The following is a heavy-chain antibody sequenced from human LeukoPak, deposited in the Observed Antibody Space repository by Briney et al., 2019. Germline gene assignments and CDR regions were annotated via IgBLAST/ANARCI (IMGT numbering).Heavy chain of an antibody. Sequence: PSETLSLTCTASGGSISSSSYCWGWIRQPPGKGLEWISNIYYSGISYYNPPLKSRVTISVDTSKNQFSLNLSSVTAADTAVYYCARTYGGYYYGMDVWGQGTTVTVSS. V-gene: IGHV4-39*01. CDR2: IYYSGIS. D-gene: IGHD3-10*01. CDR3: ARTYGGYYYGMDV. CDR1: GGSISSSSYC. J-gene: IGHJ6*02.